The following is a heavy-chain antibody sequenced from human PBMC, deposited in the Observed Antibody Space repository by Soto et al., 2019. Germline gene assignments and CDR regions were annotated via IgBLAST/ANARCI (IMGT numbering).Heavy chain of an antibody. Sequence: EVQLVESGGGLVQPGGSLRLSCAASGFTVSSNYMTWVRQAPGKGLEWVSIIYSGGSTYSADSVKGRFTISRDNSENTLYLHMNSLRAEDTAVYYCARALGIAVAGTYLDSWGQGTLVTVSS. J-gene: IGHJ4*02. CDR3: ARALGIAVAGTYLDS. CDR2: IYSGGST. V-gene: IGHV3-66*01. CDR1: GFTVSSNY. D-gene: IGHD6-19*01.